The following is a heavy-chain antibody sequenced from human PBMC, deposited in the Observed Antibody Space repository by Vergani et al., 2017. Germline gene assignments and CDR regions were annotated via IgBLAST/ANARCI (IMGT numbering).Heavy chain of an antibody. CDR3: TRHGRSGWAGYFQH. CDR1: GGSISSGDYY. D-gene: IGHD6-19*01. CDR2: IYYSGST. Sequence: QVQLQESGPGLVKPSQTLSLTCTVSGGSISSGDYYWSWIRQPPGKGLEWIGYIYYSGSTYYNPSLKSRVTISVDPSKNQFSLNLTSVTAADTAVYYCTRHGRSGWAGYFQHWGQGTLVTASS. J-gene: IGHJ1*01. V-gene: IGHV4-30-4*01.